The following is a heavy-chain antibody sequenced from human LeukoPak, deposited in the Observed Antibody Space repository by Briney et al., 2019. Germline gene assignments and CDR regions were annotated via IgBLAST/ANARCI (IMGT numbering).Heavy chain of an antibody. V-gene: IGHV1-24*01. D-gene: IGHD2-2*02. CDR3: ARDRGGLDIVVVPAAIRGSERYDY. Sequence: GASVKVSCKVSGYTLTELSMHWVRQAPGKELEWMGGFDPEDGETIYAQKFQGRVTMTEDTSTDTAYMELSSLRSEDTAVYYCARDRGGLDIVVVPAAIRGSERYDYWGQGTLVTVSS. J-gene: IGHJ4*02. CDR2: FDPEDGET. CDR1: GYTLTELS.